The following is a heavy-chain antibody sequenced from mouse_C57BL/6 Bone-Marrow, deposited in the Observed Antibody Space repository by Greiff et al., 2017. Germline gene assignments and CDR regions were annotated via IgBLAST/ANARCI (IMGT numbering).Heavy chain of an antibody. CDR1: GYTFTSYW. CDR3: ARKPKVLLLRSYARDY. Sequence: QVQLQQPGAELVKPGASVKMSCKASGYTFTSYWITWVKQRPGQGLEWIGDFYPGSGSINYNEKLKSKATLIVATSSSTAYMQPSSLTSEDSAVYYCARKPKVLLLRSYARDYWGQGTSVTVSS. CDR2: FYPGSGSI. D-gene: IGHD1-1*01. V-gene: IGHV1-55*01. J-gene: IGHJ4*01.